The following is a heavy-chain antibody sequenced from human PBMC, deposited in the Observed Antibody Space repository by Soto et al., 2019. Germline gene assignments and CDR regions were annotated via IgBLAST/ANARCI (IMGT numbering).Heavy chain of an antibody. V-gene: IGHV3-73*01. CDR3: TRLAYSSSSDY. J-gene: IGHJ4*02. CDR1: GFTFSGSA. D-gene: IGHD6-6*01. CDR2: IRSKANSYAT. Sequence: GGSLRLSCAASGFTFSGSAMHWGRQASGKGLEWVGRIRSKANSYATAYAASVKGRFTISRDDSKNTAYLQMNSLKTEDTAVYYCTRLAYSSSSDYWGQGTLVTVSS.